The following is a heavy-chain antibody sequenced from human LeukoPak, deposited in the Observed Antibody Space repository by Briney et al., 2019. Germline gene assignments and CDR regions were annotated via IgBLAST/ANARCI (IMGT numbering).Heavy chain of an antibody. CDR2: INPDGNKK. D-gene: IGHD1-26*01. CDR1: GLTFSSSW. J-gene: IGHJ6*02. Sequence: PGGSLRLSCAVSGLTFSSSWMDWVRQAPGKGLEWVASINPDGNKKYSADSVKGRFTISRDNSKNTLYLQMNSLRAEDTAVYYCAKDHRDSGNYYYYYGLDVWGQGTMVTVSS. V-gene: IGHV3-7*01. CDR3: AKDHRDSGNYYYYYGLDV.